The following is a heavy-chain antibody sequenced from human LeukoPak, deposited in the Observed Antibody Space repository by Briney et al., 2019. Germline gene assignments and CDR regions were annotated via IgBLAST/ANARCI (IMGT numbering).Heavy chain of an antibody. V-gene: IGHV3-48*02. CDR2: ISAGSSPI. Sequence: SAGSLRLSCAASGFTFSTYSMNWVGQAPEKGLEWVSYISAGSSPIRYTASVKGRFTISRDNAKNSLYLQMNSLRDEDTAVYYCARARPHFVYWGQRGLVTVSS. CDR1: GFTFSTYS. J-gene: IGHJ4*02. CDR3: ARARPHFVY.